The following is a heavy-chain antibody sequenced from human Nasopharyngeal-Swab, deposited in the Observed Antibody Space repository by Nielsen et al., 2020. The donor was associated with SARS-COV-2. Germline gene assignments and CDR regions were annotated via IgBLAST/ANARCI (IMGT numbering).Heavy chain of an antibody. J-gene: IGHJ6*02. CDR1: GFTFDDYG. V-gene: IGHV3-9*01. CDR3: ARDRVTAMVPLYYYYYGMDV. Sequence: SLKISCEASGFTFDDYGMHWVRQAPGKGLEWVSGISWNSGSIGYADSVKGRFTISRDNAKNSLYLQMNSLRAEDTAVYYCARDRVTAMVPLYYYYYGMDVWGQGTTVTVSS. CDR2: ISWNSGSI. D-gene: IGHD5-18*01.